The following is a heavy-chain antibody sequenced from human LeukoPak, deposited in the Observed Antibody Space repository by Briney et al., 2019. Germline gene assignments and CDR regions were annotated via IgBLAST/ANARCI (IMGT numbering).Heavy chain of an antibody. Sequence: GESLKISCKSSGYSFTNYWISWVRQMPGKGLEWMGRIDPSDSYTNYSPSFQGHVTISADKSISTAYLQWSSLKASDTAMFYCARPSVDGSGSYPYWGQGTLVTVSS. J-gene: IGHJ4*02. D-gene: IGHD3-10*01. CDR1: GYSFTNYW. V-gene: IGHV5-10-1*01. CDR3: ARPSVDGSGSYPY. CDR2: IDPSDSYT.